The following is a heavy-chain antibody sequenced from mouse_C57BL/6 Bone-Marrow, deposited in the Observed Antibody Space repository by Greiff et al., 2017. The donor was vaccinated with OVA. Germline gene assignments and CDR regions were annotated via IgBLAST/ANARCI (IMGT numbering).Heavy chain of an antibody. J-gene: IGHJ4*01. CDR1: GFTFSSYA. D-gene: IGHD4-1*01. CDR2: ISDGGSYT. CDR3: ARAGLGMDY. Sequence: DVKLVESGGGLVKPGGSLKLSCAASGFTFSSYAMSWVRQTPEKRLEWVATISDGGSYTYYPDNVKGRFTISRDNAKNNLYLQMSHLKSEDTAMYYCARAGLGMDYWGQGTSVTVSS. V-gene: IGHV5-4*03.